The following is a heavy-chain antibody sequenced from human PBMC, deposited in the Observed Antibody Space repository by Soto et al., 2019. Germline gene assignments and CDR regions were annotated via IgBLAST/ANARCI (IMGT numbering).Heavy chain of an antibody. CDR3: AKDPGYGDYAVFVDY. CDR2: ISYDGSNK. CDR1: GFTFSSYG. V-gene: IGHV3-30*18. D-gene: IGHD4-17*01. Sequence: PGGSLRLSCAASGFTFSSYGMHWVRQAPGKGLEWVAVISYDGSNKYYADSVKGRFTISRDNSKNTLYLQMNSLRAEDTAVYYCAKDPGYGDYAVFVDYWGQGTLVTVSS. J-gene: IGHJ4*02.